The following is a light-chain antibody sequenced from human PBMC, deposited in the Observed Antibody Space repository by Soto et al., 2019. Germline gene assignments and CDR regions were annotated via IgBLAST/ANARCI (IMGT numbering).Light chain of an antibody. J-gene: IGKJ5*01. Sequence: AIRMTQSPSSLSASTGDRVTITCRASQGISSYLAWYQQKPGKAPKLLIYAASTLQSGVPSRFSGSGSGTDFTLTISCLQSEDFAVYYCQHRSEWPVSFGQGTRLEIK. CDR3: QHRSEWPVS. CDR1: QGISSY. V-gene: IGKV1-8*01. CDR2: AAS.